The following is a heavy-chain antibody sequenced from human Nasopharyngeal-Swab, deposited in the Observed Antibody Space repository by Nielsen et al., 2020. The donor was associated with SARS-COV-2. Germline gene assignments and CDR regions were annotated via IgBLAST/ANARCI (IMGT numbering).Heavy chain of an antibody. D-gene: IGHD7-27*01. J-gene: IGHJ4*02. CDR3: APDPNWGFGY. CDR1: GFTFNSYV. Sequence: GGSLRLSCAASGFTFNSYVMIWVRQAPGEGLEWVSYITVSGDATNYAESVKGRFTISRDNSKNLLYLQMNSLRVEDTATYYCAPDPNWGFGYWGRGTLVTVSS. CDR2: ITVSGDAT. V-gene: IGHV3-23*01.